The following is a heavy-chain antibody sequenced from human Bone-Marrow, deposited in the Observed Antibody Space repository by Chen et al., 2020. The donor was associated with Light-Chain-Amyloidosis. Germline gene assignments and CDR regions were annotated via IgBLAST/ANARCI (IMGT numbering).Heavy chain of an antibody. CDR1: GFAFSSYA. V-gene: IGHV3-23*01. CDR3: AKDISYDDILPGYPADAFDI. Sequence: LGGSLRLSCAASGFAFSSYAMSWVRQAPGKGLEWVSTISGSGGSRYYGDSVKGRLTISRDNSKNALFLQMNSLRAEDTAVYYCAKDISYDDILPGYPADAFDIWGQGTMVTVSS. D-gene: IGHD3-9*01. CDR2: ISGSGGSR. J-gene: IGHJ3*02.